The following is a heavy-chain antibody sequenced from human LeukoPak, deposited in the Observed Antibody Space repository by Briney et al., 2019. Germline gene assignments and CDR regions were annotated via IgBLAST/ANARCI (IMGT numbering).Heavy chain of an antibody. CDR3: ARERSLVVIRPFDY. CDR1: GFNFNNYW. D-gene: IGHD3-3*01. V-gene: IGHV3-7*01. Sequence: GGSLRLSCAASGFNFNNYWMSWLRQAPGKGLEWVANIKDDGSEEYYVDSVKGRFTIVRDNAKNSLYLQMNSLRAEDTAVYYCARERSLVVIRPFDYWGQGTLVTVSS. J-gene: IGHJ4*02. CDR2: IKDDGSEE.